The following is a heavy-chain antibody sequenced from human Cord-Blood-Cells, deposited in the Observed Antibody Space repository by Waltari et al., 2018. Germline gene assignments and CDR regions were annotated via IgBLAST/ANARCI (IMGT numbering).Heavy chain of an antibody. D-gene: IGHD3-22*01. J-gene: IGHJ4*02. V-gene: IGHV1-3*01. CDR1: GYTFTSYA. Sequence: QVQLVQSGAEVKKPGASVKVSCKASGYTFTSYAMHWVRQAPGQRLEWMGWINAGNGNTKYSQKFQGRVTITRDTSASTAYMELSSLRSEDTAVYYCARRDYDSSCYYFDYWGQGTLVTVSS. CDR2: INAGNGNT. CDR3: ARRDYDSSCYYFDY.